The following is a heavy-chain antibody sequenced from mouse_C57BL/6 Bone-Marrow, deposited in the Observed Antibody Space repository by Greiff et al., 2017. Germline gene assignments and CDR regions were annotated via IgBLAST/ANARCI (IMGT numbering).Heavy chain of an antibody. D-gene: IGHD2-5*01. J-gene: IGHJ2*01. V-gene: IGHV5-16*01. CDR3: AREGAYYSNSYYFDY. CDR2: INYDGSSS. Sequence: EVTLVVSEGGLVQPGSSMKLSCTVSGFTLSDYYMAWVRQVQATGLELVSNINYDGSSSYYLDSLKSRFIISSDNAKNILYLQMSSLKSDDTATYYWAREGAYYSNSYYFDYWGQGTTLTVSS. CDR1: GFTLSDYY.